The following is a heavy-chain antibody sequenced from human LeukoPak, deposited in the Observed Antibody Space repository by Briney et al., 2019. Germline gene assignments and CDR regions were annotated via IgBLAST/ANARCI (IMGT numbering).Heavy chain of an antibody. CDR3: ARDRYDFWSGYYVKRDAFDI. J-gene: IGHJ3*02. D-gene: IGHD3-3*01. CDR2: SSAYNGNT. CDR1: GYTFTSYG. V-gene: IGHV1-18*01. Sequence: EASVKVSCKASGYTFTSYGISWVRQAPGQGLEWMGWSSAYNGNTNYAQKLQGRVTMTTDTSTSTAYMELRSLRSDDPAVYYCARDRYDFWSGYYVKRDAFDIWGQGTMVTVSS.